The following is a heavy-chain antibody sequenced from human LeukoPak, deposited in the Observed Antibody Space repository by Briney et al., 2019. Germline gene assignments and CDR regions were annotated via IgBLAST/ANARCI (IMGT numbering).Heavy chain of an antibody. D-gene: IGHD4-17*01. CDR3: ARGRASGDNYFDY. J-gene: IGHJ4*02. CDR1: GITFSSNS. CDR2: ISSSSYI. V-gene: IGHV3-21*01. Sequence: PGGSLRLSCAASGITFSSNSMNWVRQAPGKGLEWVSSISSSSYIYYADSVKGRFTISRDNAKNSLYLQMNSLRAEDTAVYYCARGRASGDNYFDYWGQGTLVTVSS.